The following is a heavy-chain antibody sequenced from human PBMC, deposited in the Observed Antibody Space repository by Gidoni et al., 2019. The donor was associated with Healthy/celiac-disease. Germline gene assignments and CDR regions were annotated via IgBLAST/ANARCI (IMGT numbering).Heavy chain of an antibody. V-gene: IGHV4-59*01. CDR2: IYYSGST. CDR1: GGSISSYY. Sequence: QVQLQESGPGLVKPSETLSLTCTVSGGSISSYYWSWIRQPPGKGLEWIGYIYYSGSTNYNPSLKSRVSISVDTSKNQFSLKLSSVTAADTAVYYCARAGRLRGSHIDYWGQGTLVTVSS. D-gene: IGHD3-10*01. CDR3: ARAGRLRGSHIDY. J-gene: IGHJ4*02.